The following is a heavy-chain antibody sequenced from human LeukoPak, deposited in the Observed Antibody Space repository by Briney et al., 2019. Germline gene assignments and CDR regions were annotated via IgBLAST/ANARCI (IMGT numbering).Heavy chain of an antibody. CDR1: GFTFNTFN. V-gene: IGHV3-74*01. CDR2: INSDGSST. Sequence: GGSLRLSCAASGFTFNTFNMNWVRQAPGKGLEWVSRINSDGSSTSYADSVKGRFTISRDNAKNTLYLQMNSLRAEDTAVYYCARVSSGWYLYFDYWGQGTLVTVSS. CDR3: ARVSSGWYLYFDY. D-gene: IGHD6-19*01. J-gene: IGHJ4*02.